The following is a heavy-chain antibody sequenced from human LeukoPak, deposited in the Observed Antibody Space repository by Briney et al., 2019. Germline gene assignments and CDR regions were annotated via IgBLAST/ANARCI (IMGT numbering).Heavy chain of an antibody. V-gene: IGHV3-30*04. J-gene: IGHJ4*02. CDR1: GFTFSSYA. CDR2: ISYDGSNK. D-gene: IGHD6-19*01. CDR3: ARGVRMAVAGNIDY. Sequence: GGSLRLSCAASGFTFSSYAMHWVRRAPGKGLEWVAAISYDGSNKNYAESVKGRFTISRDNSKNTLYLQMNSLRAEDTAVYYCARGVRMAVAGNIDYWGQGTLVTVSS.